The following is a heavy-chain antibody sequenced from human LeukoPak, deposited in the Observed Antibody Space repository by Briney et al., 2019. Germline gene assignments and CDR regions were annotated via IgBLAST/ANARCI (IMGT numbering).Heavy chain of an antibody. CDR1: GFTFSDYS. J-gene: IGHJ4*02. Sequence: GGSLRLSCEASGFTFSDYSMNWVRQAPGQGLAWVASITSAGGYTYYADSVQGRFTISRDNAQNSLFLQMNSLRAEDTAVYYCARVGIDGYNPPFDYWGQGTLVTVSS. V-gene: IGHV3-21*01. CDR2: ITSAGGYT. D-gene: IGHD5-24*01. CDR3: ARVGIDGYNPPFDY.